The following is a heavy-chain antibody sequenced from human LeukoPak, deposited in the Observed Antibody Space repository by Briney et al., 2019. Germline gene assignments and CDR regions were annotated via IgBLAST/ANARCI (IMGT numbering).Heavy chain of an antibody. D-gene: IGHD5-18*01. CDR2: IYYSGST. CDR3: ARDAGGYSYPPDLGY. Sequence: SSETLSLTCTVSGGPISSSSYYWGWIRQPPGKGLEWIGSIYYSGSTYYNPSLKSRVTISVDTSKNQFSLKLSSVTAADTAVYYCARDAGGYSYPPDLGYWGQGTLVTVSS. V-gene: IGHV4-39*07. J-gene: IGHJ4*02. CDR1: GGPISSSSYY.